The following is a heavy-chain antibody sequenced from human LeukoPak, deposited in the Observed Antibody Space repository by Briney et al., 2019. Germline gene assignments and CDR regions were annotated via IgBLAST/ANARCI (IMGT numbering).Heavy chain of an antibody. V-gene: IGHV3-20*04. CDR2: INWNGDNT. Sequence: PPGGSLRLSCAASGFTFSSYGMSWVRQAPGKGLEWVSGINWNGDNTGSADSVKGRFTISRDNAKNSLYLEMNSLRAEDTALYYCAATYSGNWGFDYWGQGTLVTVSS. J-gene: IGHJ4*02. D-gene: IGHD1-26*01. CDR1: GFTFSSYG. CDR3: AATYSGNWGFDY.